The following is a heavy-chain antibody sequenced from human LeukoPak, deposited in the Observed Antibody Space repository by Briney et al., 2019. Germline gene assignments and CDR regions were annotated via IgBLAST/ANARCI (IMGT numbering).Heavy chain of an antibody. D-gene: IGHD3-3*01. CDR3: AKGFRSGYYREGIFDY. Sequence: GGSLRLSCAASGFTFSSYGMHWVRQAPGKGLEWVAFIRYDGSNKYYADSVKGRFTISRDNSKNTLYLQMNSLRAEDTAVYYCAKGFRSGYYREGIFDYWGQGTLVTVSS. V-gene: IGHV3-30*02. J-gene: IGHJ4*02. CDR2: IRYDGSNK. CDR1: GFTFSSYG.